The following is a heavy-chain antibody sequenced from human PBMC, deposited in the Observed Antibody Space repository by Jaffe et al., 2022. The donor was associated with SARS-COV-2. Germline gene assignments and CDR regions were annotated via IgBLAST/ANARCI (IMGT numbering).Heavy chain of an antibody. CDR1: GFTLNTAW. CDR2: IKSESDGGTT. CDR3: ATDTETTKGYQYYVLDV. J-gene: IGHJ6*02. V-gene: IGHV3-15*01. Sequence: EVQLVESGGGVVRSGGSLRLSCTASGFTLNTAWMSWVRQAPGKGLEWVGRIKSESDGGTTDYTDPVKGRFTISRDDSENTLYLQMDNLETEDTAVYFCATDTETTKGYQYYVLDVWGQGTSVTVTS. D-gene: IGHD1-7*01.